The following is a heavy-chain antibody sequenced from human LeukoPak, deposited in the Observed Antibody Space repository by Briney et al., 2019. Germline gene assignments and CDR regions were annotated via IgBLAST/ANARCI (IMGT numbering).Heavy chain of an antibody. V-gene: IGHV3-23*01. CDR2: IFGSGGST. D-gene: IGHD2-15*01. J-gene: IGHJ4*02. CDR3: AKISWDGRGTFY. CDR1: GFTFSSYA. Sequence: GGSLRLSCAASGFTFSSYAMYWVRQAPGKGLEWVSGIFGSGGSTHYADSVKGRFTISRDNSKDTLSLQMNSLRAEDTAVYYCAKISWDGRGTFYWGQGTLVTVSS.